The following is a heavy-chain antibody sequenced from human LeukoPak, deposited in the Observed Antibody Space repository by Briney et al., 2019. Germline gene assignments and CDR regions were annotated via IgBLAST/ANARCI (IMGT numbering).Heavy chain of an antibody. V-gene: IGHV3-7*01. CDR2: IKRDGSEK. Sequence: GGSLRLSCAASGFSFSNNWISWVRQAPGKGLEWVANIKRDGSEKYYVDSVKGRFTISRDNTKNSLYLQMNSLRADDTAIYYCARDDFSGSYCDWGQGTLVTVSS. J-gene: IGHJ4*02. D-gene: IGHD1-26*01. CDR1: GFSFSNNW. CDR3: ARDDFSGSYCD.